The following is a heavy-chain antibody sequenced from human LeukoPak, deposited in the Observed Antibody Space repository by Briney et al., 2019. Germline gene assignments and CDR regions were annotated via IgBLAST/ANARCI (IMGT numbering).Heavy chain of an antibody. CDR3: ARDRAAAALGY. Sequence: GGSLRLSCVASGFTFGKYWMSWVRQAPGKGLEWVANIKLDGSEKNYVDSVKGRFTISRDNAKNSLYLQMNSLRAEDTAVYYCARDRAAAALGYWGQGTLVTVSS. CDR2: IKLDGSEK. CDR1: GFTFGKYW. V-gene: IGHV3-7*03. D-gene: IGHD6-25*01. J-gene: IGHJ4*02.